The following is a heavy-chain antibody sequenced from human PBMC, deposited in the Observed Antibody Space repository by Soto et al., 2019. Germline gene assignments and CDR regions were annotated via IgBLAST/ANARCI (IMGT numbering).Heavy chain of an antibody. J-gene: IGHJ5*02. CDR2: IYYCGST. CDR1: GGSISSYY. Sequence: SETLSLTCTVSGGSISSYYWSWIRQPPGKGLEWIGYIYYCGSTNYNPSLKSRVTISVDTSKNQFSLKLSSVTAADTAVYYCARGGCSGGSCYSPLDWFDPWGQGTLVTVSS. CDR3: ARGGCSGGSCYSPLDWFDP. D-gene: IGHD2-15*01. V-gene: IGHV4-59*01.